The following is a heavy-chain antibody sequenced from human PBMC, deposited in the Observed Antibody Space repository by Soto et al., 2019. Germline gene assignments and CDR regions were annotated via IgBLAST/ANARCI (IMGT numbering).Heavy chain of an antibody. Sequence: PGGSLRLSCAASGFTFSNAWMSWVRQAPGKGLEWVGRIKSKTDGGTTDYAAPVKGRFTISRDDSKNTLYLQMNSLKTEDTAVYYCTTDYGDYAPDAFDIWGQGTMVTVSS. D-gene: IGHD4-17*01. CDR1: GFTFSNAW. CDR3: TTDYGDYAPDAFDI. J-gene: IGHJ3*02. V-gene: IGHV3-15*01. CDR2: IKSKTDGGTT.